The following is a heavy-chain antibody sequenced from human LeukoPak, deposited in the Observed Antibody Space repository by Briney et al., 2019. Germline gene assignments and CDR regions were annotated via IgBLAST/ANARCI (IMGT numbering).Heavy chain of an antibody. V-gene: IGHV3-74*01. CDR2: INGDGSTT. J-gene: IGHJ4*02. CDR3: ARGIDYGENY. D-gene: IGHD4-17*01. Sequence: PGGSLRLSCAASGFTFRSYWMHWVRQAPGKGLVWVSRINGDGSTTTYADSVKGRFTISRDNAKNTVYLQMNSLRAEDTAVYYCARGIDYGENYWGQGTLVTVSS. CDR1: GFTFRSYW.